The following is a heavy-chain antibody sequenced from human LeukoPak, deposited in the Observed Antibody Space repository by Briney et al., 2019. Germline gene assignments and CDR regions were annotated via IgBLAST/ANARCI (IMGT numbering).Heavy chain of an antibody. CDR1: GGTFSSYA. Sequence: ASVKVSCKASGGTFSSYAISWVRQAPGQGLEWMGGIIPIFGTANYAQKFQGRVTITADESTSTAYMELSSLRSEDTAVYYCARGPVYLPPIAAAGTIYYYYYVDVWGKGTTVTVSS. CDR3: ARGPVYLPPIAAAGTIYYYYYVDV. V-gene: IGHV1-69*13. CDR2: IIPIFGTA. D-gene: IGHD6-13*01. J-gene: IGHJ6*03.